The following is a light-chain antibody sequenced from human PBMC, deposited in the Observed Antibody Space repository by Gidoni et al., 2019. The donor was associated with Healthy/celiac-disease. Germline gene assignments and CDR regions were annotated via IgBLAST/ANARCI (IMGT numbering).Light chain of an antibody. Sequence: EIVLTQSPATLSLSPGERATLSCRASQSVSSYLALYQQKPGQAPRLLIYDASNRATGIPARFSGSGSGTDFPLTISSLEPEDFAVYYCQQRSNWPPGATFGQGTKVEIK. J-gene: IGKJ1*01. CDR3: QQRSNWPPGAT. CDR1: QSVSSY. V-gene: IGKV3-11*01. CDR2: DAS.